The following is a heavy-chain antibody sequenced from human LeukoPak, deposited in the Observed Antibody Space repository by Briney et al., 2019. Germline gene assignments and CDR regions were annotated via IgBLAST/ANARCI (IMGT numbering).Heavy chain of an antibody. CDR3: ACHAVRYSAYDREEDAFDI. J-gene: IGHJ3*02. CDR1: GGFFTGYY. V-gene: IGHV4-34*01. CDR2: INHSGST. Sequence: PSETLSLTCAVYGGFFTGYYWRWIRQPPGKGLEWIGEINHSGSTKYNPSLKRRVTISVDTSTNQFFLRLTSVTAADTAVYYCACHAVRYSAYDREEDAFDIWGQGTTVTVSS. D-gene: IGHD5-12*01.